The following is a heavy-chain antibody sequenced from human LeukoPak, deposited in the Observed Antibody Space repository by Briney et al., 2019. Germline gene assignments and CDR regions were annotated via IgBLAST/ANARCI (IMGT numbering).Heavy chain of an antibody. D-gene: IGHD6-13*01. CDR1: GDSISSYY. J-gene: IGHJ4*02. V-gene: IGHV4-59*12. Sequence: SETLSLTCSVSGDSISSYYWSWIRQPPGKGLEWIGNIYYSGSTNYNPSLKSRVAISIDTTKNQFSLKLSSVTAADTAVYYCARVKYSSSWYPFDYWGQGTLVTVSS. CDR3: ARVKYSSSWYPFDY. CDR2: IYYSGST.